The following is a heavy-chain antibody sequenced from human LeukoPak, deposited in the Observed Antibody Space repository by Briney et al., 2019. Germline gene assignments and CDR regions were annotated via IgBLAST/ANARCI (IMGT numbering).Heavy chain of an antibody. Sequence: ARSLRRSCAASGFTFSSYGMHWVRQAPGKGLEWVAVISYDGSNKYYADSVKGRFTISRDNSKNTLYLQMNSLRAEDTAVYYWAKAYPRWLPQLDWYYFDYWGQGTLVTVSS. J-gene: IGHJ4*02. V-gene: IGHV3-30*18. CDR1: GFTFSSYG. CDR2: ISYDGSNK. CDR3: AKAYPRWLPQLDWYYFDY. D-gene: IGHD5-24*01.